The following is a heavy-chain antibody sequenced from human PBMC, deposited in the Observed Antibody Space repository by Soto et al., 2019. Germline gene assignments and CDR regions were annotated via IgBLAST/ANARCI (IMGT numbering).Heavy chain of an antibody. Sequence: EVQLVESGGGLVQPGGSRILSCAASGFTFSTYDMNWVRQAPGKGLEWVSYIHSGGSRIYYADSVKGRFTISRDNAKNSLYLQMNSLRAEDTAVYYCARDGSTVTTNYHYAMDVWGQGTTVTVSS. J-gene: IGHJ6*02. CDR2: IHSGGSRI. CDR3: ARDGSTVTTNYHYAMDV. D-gene: IGHD4-17*01. CDR1: GFTFSTYD. V-gene: IGHV3-48*03.